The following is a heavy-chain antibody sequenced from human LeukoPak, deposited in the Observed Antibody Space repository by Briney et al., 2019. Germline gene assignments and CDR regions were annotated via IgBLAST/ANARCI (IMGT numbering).Heavy chain of an antibody. V-gene: IGHV1-2*02. CDR2: INPNSGGT. D-gene: IGHD3-10*01. CDR3: ARSYYGSGSTFDY. Sequence: ASVKVSCKASGYTFTGHYMHWVRQAPGQGLEWMGWINPNSGGTNYAQKFQGRVTMTRDTSISTAYMELSRLRSDDTAVYYCARSYYGSGSTFDYWGQGTLVTVSS. CDR1: GYTFTGHY. J-gene: IGHJ4*02.